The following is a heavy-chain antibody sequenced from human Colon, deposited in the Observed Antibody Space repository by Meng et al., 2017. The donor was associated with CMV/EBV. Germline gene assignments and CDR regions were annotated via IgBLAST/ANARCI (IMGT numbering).Heavy chain of an antibody. Sequence: GESLQISCAASGFTFSVFGMHWVRQAPGEGLEWVAVIWHDGSKEYYEDSVKGRVIISRDNSENTVSLQMDSLRAEDSALYYCAKNFYGSGSRGYGMDVWGQGTTVTVSS. CDR1: GFTFSVFG. CDR3: AKNFYGSGSRGYGMDV. CDR2: IWHDGSKE. D-gene: IGHD3-10*01. V-gene: IGHV3-30*02. J-gene: IGHJ6*02.